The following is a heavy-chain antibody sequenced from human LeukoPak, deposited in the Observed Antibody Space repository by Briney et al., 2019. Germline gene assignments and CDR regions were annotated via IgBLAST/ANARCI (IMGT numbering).Heavy chain of an antibody. CDR1: GGSFSGYY. J-gene: IGHJ4*02. V-gene: IGHV4-34*01. Sequence: SETLSLTCAVYGGSFSGYYWSWIRQPPGKGLEWIGEINHSGSTNYNPSLKSRVTISVDTSKNQFSLNLNSVTAADTAVYYCARWASISRQPGGFFDHWGQGTLVTVSS. D-gene: IGHD3-16*01. CDR3: ARWASISRQPGGFFDH. CDR2: INHSGST.